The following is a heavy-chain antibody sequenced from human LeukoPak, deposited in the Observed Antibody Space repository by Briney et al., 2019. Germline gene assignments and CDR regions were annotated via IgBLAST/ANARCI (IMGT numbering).Heavy chain of an antibody. CDR1: GGTFSSYP. CDR2: IIPIFGSA. J-gene: IGHJ5*02. CDR3: ARDPSCSGGSCYSEFDP. D-gene: IGHD2-15*01. V-gene: IGHV1-69*13. Sequence: ASVKVSCKASGGTFSSYPISWARQAPGQGLEWMGGIIPIFGSANYAQKFQGRVTITADESTSTAYMELSSLRSEDTAVYYCARDPSCSGGSCYSEFDPWGQGTLVTVSS.